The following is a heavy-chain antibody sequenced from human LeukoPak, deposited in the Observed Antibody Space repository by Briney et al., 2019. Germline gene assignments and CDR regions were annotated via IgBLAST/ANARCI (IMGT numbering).Heavy chain of an antibody. CDR2: ISYDGKYI. D-gene: IGHD1-26*01. CDR3: AKDHTVVGATAFDY. Sequence: GGSLRLSCAASGFTFSNYGMHWVRQAPGKGLEWVAVISYDGKYIYYVDSVEGRFTISRDNSKNRLYLQMNSLRAEDTAIYYCAKDHTVVGATAFDYWGQGTLVTVSS. V-gene: IGHV3-30*18. J-gene: IGHJ4*02. CDR1: GFTFSNYG.